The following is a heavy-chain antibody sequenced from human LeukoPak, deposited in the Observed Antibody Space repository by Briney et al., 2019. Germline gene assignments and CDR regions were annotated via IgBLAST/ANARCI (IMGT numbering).Heavy chain of an antibody. V-gene: IGHV4-30-4*01. Sequence: TLSLTCTVSGGSIRSGDYYWSWIRQSPGKGLAWIGYIYYSGHTHYNPSLKSRATMSVDTSKNQFSLKLNSVTAADTAVYYCARDRGSSSSWHPVNWFDPWGQGTLVTVSS. CDR2: IYYSGHT. CDR1: GGSIRSGDYY. CDR3: ARDRGSSSSWHPVNWFDP. D-gene: IGHD6-13*01. J-gene: IGHJ5*02.